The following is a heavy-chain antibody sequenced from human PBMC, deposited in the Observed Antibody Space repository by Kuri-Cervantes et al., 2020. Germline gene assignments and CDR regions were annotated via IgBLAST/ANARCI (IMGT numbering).Heavy chain of an antibody. CDR2: IKQDGSEK. J-gene: IGHJ4*02. CDR1: GFTFSSYE. CDR3: ARGWSGLTY. V-gene: IGHV3-7*01. Sequence: GGSLRFSCAVSGFTFSSYEMTWVRQAPGKGLEWVGNIKQDGSEKYYVDSVKGRFTISRDNAKNSVYLQMNSLRVEDTAVYFCARGWSGLTYWGQGTLVTVSS. D-gene: IGHD3-3*01.